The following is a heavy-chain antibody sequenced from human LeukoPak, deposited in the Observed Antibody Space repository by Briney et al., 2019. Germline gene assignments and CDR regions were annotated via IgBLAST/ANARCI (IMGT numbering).Heavy chain of an antibody. CDR3: ARGSGFVWGSYRPYFDY. CDR1: AFTFRTYS. Sequence: GGSLRLSCVASAFTFRTYSMHWVRQAPGKGLEWVSSICGSTSYIYYADSVRGRFTISRDNAKNSLYLQMNSVRAEDAAVYYCARGSGFVWGSYRPYFDYWGQGTLVTVSS. V-gene: IGHV3-21*01. CDR2: ICGSTSYI. D-gene: IGHD3-16*02. J-gene: IGHJ4*02.